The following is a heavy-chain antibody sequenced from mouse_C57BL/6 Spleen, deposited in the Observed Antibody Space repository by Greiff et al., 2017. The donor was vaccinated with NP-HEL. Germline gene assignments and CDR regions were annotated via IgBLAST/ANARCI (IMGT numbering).Heavy chain of an antibody. CDR3: ARVSPGRDYAMDY. CDR2: IWSGGST. J-gene: IGHJ4*01. CDR1: GFSLTSYG. D-gene: IGHD4-1*01. Sequence: QVQLQQSGPGLVQPSQSLSITCTVSGFSLTSYGVHWVRQSPGKGLEWLGVIWSGGSTDYNAAFISRLSISKDNSKSQVFFKMNSLQADGTAIYYCARVSPGRDYAMDYWGQGTSVTVSS. V-gene: IGHV2-2*01.